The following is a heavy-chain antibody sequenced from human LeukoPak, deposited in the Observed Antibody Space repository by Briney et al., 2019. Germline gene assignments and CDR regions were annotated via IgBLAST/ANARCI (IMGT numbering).Heavy chain of an antibody. D-gene: IGHD3-9*01. CDR1: GGFISTFY. V-gene: IGHV4-59*01. CDR2: VYYSGST. CDR3: ARVTGTTLFWY. J-gene: IGHJ4*02. Sequence: SETLSLTCTVSGGFISTFYGSWIRQPPGKGLEWIGYVYYSGSTNYSPSLKSRVTISVDTPKNQFSLKLSSVTAADTAVYYCARVTGTTLFWYWRQGTLVTVSS.